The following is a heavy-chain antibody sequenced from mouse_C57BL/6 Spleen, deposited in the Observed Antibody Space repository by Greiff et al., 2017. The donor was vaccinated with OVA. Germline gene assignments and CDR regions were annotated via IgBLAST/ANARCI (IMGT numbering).Heavy chain of an antibody. CDR1: GYTFTDYY. D-gene: IGHD3-3*01. J-gene: IGHJ2*01. CDR3: AVNCEGDY. CDR2: INPNNGGT. V-gene: IGHV1-26*01. Sequence: VQLQQSGPELVKPGASVKISCKASGYTFTDYYMNWVKQSHGKSLEWIGDINPNNGGTSYNQKFKGKATLTVDKSSSTAYMELRSLTSEDSAVYYCAVNCEGDYWGQGTTLTVSS.